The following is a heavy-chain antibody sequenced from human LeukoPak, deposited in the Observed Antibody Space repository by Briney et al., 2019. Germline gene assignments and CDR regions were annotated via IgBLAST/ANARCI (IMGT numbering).Heavy chain of an antibody. CDR1: GYTFTSYG. Sequence: ASVKVSCKASGYTFTSYGISWVRQAPGQGLEWMGWISAYNGNTNYAQKLQGRVTMTTDISTSTAYMELRSLRSDDTAVYYCARGGRYFDWLFPFVYWGQGTLVTVSS. D-gene: IGHD3-9*01. CDR2: ISAYNGNT. J-gene: IGHJ4*02. CDR3: ARGGRYFDWLFPFVY. V-gene: IGHV1-18*04.